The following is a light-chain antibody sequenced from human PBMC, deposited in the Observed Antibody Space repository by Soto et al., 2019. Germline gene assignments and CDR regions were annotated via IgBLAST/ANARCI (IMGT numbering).Light chain of an antibody. CDR3: QQYNNWPPYT. CDR1: QSVSSN. J-gene: IGKJ2*01. V-gene: IGKV3-15*01. Sequence: EIVMTQSPATLSVSPGERVTLSCRASQSVSSNLAWYQQKPGQAPRLLIYGASTRATGIPARFSGSGSGTEFTLTISSLQSEDFGVYYCQQYNNWPPYTFGQGTKLEIK. CDR2: GAS.